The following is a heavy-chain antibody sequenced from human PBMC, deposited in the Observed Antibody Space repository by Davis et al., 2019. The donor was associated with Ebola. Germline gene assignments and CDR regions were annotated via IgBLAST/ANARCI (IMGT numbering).Heavy chain of an antibody. CDR2: ISAYNGNT. J-gene: IGHJ4*02. Sequence: ASVKVSCKASGYTFTSYGISWVRQAPGQGLEWMGWISAYNGNTNYAQKFQGRVTITADESTSTAYMELSSLRSEDTAVYYCARGYSSGWSFDYWGQGTLVTVSS. CDR1: GYTFTSYG. D-gene: IGHD6-19*01. CDR3: ARGYSSGWSFDY. V-gene: IGHV1-18*01.